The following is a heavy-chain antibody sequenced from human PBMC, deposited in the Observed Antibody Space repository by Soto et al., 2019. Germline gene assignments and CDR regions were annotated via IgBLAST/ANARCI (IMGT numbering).Heavy chain of an antibody. J-gene: IGHJ4*01. CDR2: ISAENGNT. CDR3: ARGARSTAESEDNYTPFDY. D-gene: IGHD4-4*01. V-gene: IGHV1-18*01. CDR1: GYTFSRYG. Sequence: GASVKVSCKTSGYTFSRYGISWVRQAPGQGLEWMGWISAENGNTNSVQNVQGRVTMTTDTSTNTAYMELRSLTSDDTAVYYCARGARSTAESEDNYTPFDYWGQGTLVTVYS.